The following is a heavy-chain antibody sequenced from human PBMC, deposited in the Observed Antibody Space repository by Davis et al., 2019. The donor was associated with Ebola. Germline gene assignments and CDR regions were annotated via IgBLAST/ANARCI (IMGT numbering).Heavy chain of an antibody. J-gene: IGHJ4*02. V-gene: IGHV3-74*01. D-gene: IGHD5-24*01. CDR3: TASESDGDY. Sequence: GESLKISCAASGFTFSSYWMHWVRQAPGKGLVWVSRINSDGSSTSYADSVKGRFTISRDNAKNTLYLQKNSLRVEDTAVYYCTASESDGDYWGQGTLVTVSS. CDR1: GFTFSSYW. CDR2: INSDGSST.